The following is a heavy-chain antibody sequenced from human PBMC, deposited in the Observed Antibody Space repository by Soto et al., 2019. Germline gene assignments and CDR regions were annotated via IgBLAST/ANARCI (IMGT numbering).Heavy chain of an antibody. CDR3: AHRLRPSSHFDY. CDR2: IYWNDDK. J-gene: IGHJ4*02. CDR1: GFSLSTSGVG. Sequence: SGPTLVNPTQTLTLTCTFSGFSLSTSGVGVGWIRQPPGKALEWLALIYWNDDKRYSPSLKSRLTITKDTSKNQVVLTMTNMDPVDTATCYCAHRLRPSSHFDYWGQGTLVTSPQ. V-gene: IGHV2-5*01. D-gene: IGHD2-2*01.